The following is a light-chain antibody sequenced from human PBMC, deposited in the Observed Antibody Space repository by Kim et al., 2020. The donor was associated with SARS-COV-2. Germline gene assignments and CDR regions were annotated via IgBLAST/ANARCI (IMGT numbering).Light chain of an antibody. J-gene: IGLJ2*01. V-gene: IGLV2-14*01. Sequence: QSVLTQPASVSGSPGKSITISCTGTRSDVGGYNYVSWYKQHPGKAPKLMIYDVSKRHSGVSNCFSGSKSGNTASLTISGLHAEYGADYYCSSYTSSCTYVVFGGETHLTVL. CDR1: RSDVGGYNY. CDR2: DVS. CDR3: SSYTSSCTYVV.